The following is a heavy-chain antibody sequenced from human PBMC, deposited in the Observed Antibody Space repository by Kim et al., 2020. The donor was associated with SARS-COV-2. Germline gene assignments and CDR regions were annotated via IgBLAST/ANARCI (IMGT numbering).Heavy chain of an antibody. CDR3: ATGHGRSGLYYYYGMDV. D-gene: IGHD1-26*01. J-gene: IGHJ6*02. V-gene: IGHV4-34*01. CDR1: GGSFSGYY. CDR2: INHSGST. Sequence: SETLSLTCAVYGGSFSGYYWSWIRQPPGKGLEWIWEINHSGSTNYNPSLKSRVTISVDTSKNQYSLKLSSVTAADTAVYYCATGHGRSGLYYYYGMDVWGQGTTVTVS.